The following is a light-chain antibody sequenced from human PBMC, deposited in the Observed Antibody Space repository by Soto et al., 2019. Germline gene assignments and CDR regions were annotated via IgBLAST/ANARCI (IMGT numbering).Light chain of an antibody. Sequence: DIQVTQSPSSLSAPLGDRVPITCRAIKAIGVYLAWFQQQPGKVPKLLIYAASALQSGVPSRFSGSGSGTDFTLTISSLQPEDIATYYCQKYNSAPLTFGGGTKVEI. V-gene: IGKV1-27*01. CDR3: QKYNSAPLT. J-gene: IGKJ4*01. CDR1: KAIGVY. CDR2: AAS.